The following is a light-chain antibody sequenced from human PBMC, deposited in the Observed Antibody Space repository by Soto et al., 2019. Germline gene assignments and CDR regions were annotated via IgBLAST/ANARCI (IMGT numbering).Light chain of an antibody. CDR1: QSISNC. CDR2: SAS. J-gene: IGKJ4*01. Sequence: DVPLTQSQSSLSASIADRAHVXCRASQSISNCLNWYQHKPGNAPKILIHSASTLESGVPSRFSGGGSGTEFNFTISSLQREDSATYYCQESYTTPLTFGGGTKVDI. CDR3: QESYTTPLT. V-gene: IGKV1-39*01.